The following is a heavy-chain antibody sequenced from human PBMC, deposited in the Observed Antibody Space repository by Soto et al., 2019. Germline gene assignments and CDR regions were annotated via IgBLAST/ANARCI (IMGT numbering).Heavy chain of an antibody. V-gene: IGHV1-69*01. CDR1: GGTFSSYA. D-gene: IGHD6-19*01. CDR3: ARDSSGWSYYYYYGMDV. J-gene: IGHJ6*02. Sequence: QVQLVQSGAEVKKPGSSVKVSCKASGGTFSSYAISWVRQAPGQGLEWMGGIIPIFGTANYAQKFQGRVTITADESTSTAYMELSSLRSEDTAVYYCARDSSGWSYYYYYGMDVWGQGTTVTVSS. CDR2: IIPIFGTA.